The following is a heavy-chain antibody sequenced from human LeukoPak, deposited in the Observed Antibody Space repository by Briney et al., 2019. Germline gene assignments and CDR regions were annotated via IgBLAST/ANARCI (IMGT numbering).Heavy chain of an antibody. J-gene: IGHJ5*02. D-gene: IGHD3-3*01. CDR1: GGSISSYY. V-gene: IGHV4-59*01. Sequence: SETLSLTCTVSGGSISSYYWSWIRQPPGKGLEWLGYIYYSGSTNYNPSLKSRVTISVDTSKNQFSLKLSSVTAADTAAYYCARDQGYDFWSGQGWFDPWGQGTLVTVSS. CDR2: IYYSGST. CDR3: ARDQGYDFWSGQGWFDP.